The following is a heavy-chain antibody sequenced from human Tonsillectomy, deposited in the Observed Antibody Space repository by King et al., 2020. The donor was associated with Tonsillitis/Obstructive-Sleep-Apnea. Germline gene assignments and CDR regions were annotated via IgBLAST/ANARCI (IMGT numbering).Heavy chain of an antibody. V-gene: IGHV1-46*01. J-gene: IGHJ4*02. Sequence: VQLVESGAEVKQPGASVKISCKAYGYTFTRYYIHWVRQAPGQGLEWMGIINPSSGSPTHAQKFQGRLTMTSDTSTSTVHKELSSLRSEDTAVYYCARDDKDDRYFDYWGQGTQVTVSS. CDR1: GYTFTRYY. CDR2: INPSSGSP. CDR3: ARDDKDDRYFDY. D-gene: IGHD2-15*01.